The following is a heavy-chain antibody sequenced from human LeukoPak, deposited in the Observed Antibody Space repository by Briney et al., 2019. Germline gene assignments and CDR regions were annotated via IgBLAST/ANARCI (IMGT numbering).Heavy chain of an antibody. CDR3: ALTGYYNVPNPDY. CDR1: GGTFCSYA. V-gene: IGHV1-69*13. CDR2: IIPIFGTA. Sequence: GASVKVSCKASGGTFCSYAISWVRQAAGQGLEWMGGIIPIFGTANYAQKFQGRVTITADESTSTAYMELSSLRSEDTAVYYCALTGYYNVPNPDYWGQGTLVTVSS. J-gene: IGHJ4*02. D-gene: IGHD3-9*01.